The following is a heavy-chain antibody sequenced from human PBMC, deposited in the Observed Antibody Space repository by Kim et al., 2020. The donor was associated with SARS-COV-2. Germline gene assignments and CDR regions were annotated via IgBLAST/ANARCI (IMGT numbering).Heavy chain of an antibody. CDR1: GFTFSTAW. D-gene: IGHD7-27*01. CDR2: MNGDGTAI. Sequence: GGSLRLSCVASGFTFSTAWMNWVRQAPGKGPVWVSRMNGDGTAINYADFVRGRFTISRDNAKNTLYLQMNSLKDDDTAVYYCARSNWGLGALEDWGQGTLDTVSS. V-gene: IGHV3-74*01. J-gene: IGHJ4*02. CDR3: ARSNWGLGALED.